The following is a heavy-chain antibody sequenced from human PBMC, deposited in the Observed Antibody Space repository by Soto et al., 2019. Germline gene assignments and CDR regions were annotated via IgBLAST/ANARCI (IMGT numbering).Heavy chain of an antibody. CDR3: AAIPPTYYYGMDV. D-gene: IGHD2-21*01. CDR1: GFTFTSSA. J-gene: IGHJ6*02. V-gene: IGHV1-58*01. CDR2: IVVGSGNT. Sequence: AASVKVSCKASGFTFTSSAVQWVRQARGQRLEWIGWIVVGSGNTNYAQKFQERVTITRDMSTSTAYMELSSLRSEDTAVYYCAAIPPTYYYGMDVWGQGTTVTVSS.